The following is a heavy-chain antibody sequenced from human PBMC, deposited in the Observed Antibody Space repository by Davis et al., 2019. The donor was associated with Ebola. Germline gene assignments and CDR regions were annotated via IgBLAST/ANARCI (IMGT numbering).Heavy chain of an antibody. J-gene: IGHJ4*02. CDR1: GGSIGGYY. Sequence: SETLSLTCSVSGGSIGGYYWGWIRQSPGKGLEWIATISYSGSTYYNPSLKSRVNISIHTLKNQLSLRLNSVTAADTAVYFCASFVPATVDWCQGTLVTVSS. CDR3: ASFVPATVD. CDR2: ISYSGST. D-gene: IGHD6-6*01. V-gene: IGHV4-39*01.